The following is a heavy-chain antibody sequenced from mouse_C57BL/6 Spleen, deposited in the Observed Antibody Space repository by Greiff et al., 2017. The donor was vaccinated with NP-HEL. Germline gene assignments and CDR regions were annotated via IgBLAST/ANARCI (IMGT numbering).Heavy chain of an antibody. D-gene: IGHD1-1*01. V-gene: IGHV1-15*01. CDR2: IDPETGGT. CDR1: GYTFTDYE. J-gene: IGHJ3*01. Sequence: QVQLQQSGAELVRPGASVTLSCKASGYTFTDYEMHWVKQTPVHGLEWIGAIDPETGGTAYNQKFKGKAILTADKSSSTAYMELRSLTSDDSAVYYCTRPYYGSSPFAYWGQGTLVTVSA. CDR3: TRPYYGSSPFAY.